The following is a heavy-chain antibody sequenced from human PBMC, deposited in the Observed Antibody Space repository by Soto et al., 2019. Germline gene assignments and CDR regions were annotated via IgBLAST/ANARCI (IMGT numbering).Heavy chain of an antibody. V-gene: IGHV4-31*03. J-gene: IGHJ5*02. CDR1: GGSISSGGYY. CDR3: AREVNLTYCSGGSCGRDWFDP. CDR2: IYYSGST. D-gene: IGHD2-15*01. Sequence: SETLSLTCTVSGGSISSGGYYWSWIRQHPGKGLEWIGYIYYSGSTYYNPSLKSRVTMSVNTSKNQFSLKLSSVTAADTAVYYCAREVNLTYCSGGSCGRDWFDPWGQGTLVTVSS.